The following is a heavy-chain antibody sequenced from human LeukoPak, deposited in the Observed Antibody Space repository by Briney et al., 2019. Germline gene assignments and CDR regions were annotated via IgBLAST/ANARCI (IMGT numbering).Heavy chain of an antibody. V-gene: IGHV3-21*01. CDR2: IIISSSYI. Sequence: PGGSLRLSCAASGFTFSSYSMNWVREAPGKGVEWVSSIIISSSYIYYADSVKCRFTISRDNANNSLYLQMNSLRAEDTAVYYCARDVGLLWFGELWGQGTLVTVSS. D-gene: IGHD3-10*01. J-gene: IGHJ4*02. CDR3: ARDVGLLWFGEL. CDR1: GFTFSSYS.